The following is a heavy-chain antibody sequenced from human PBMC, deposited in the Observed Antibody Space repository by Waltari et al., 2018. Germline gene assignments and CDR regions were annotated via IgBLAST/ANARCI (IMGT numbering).Heavy chain of an antibody. J-gene: IGHJ3*02. V-gene: IGHV4-30-2*01. CDR2: IYHRGST. CDR1: GGSISSGGYS. Sequence: QLQLQESGSGLVKPSQTLSLTCAVSGGSISSGGYSWSWIRQPPGKGLEWIGYIYHRGSTYYNPALKSRVTRSVDRSKNQFSLKLSSVTAADTAVYYCARESGSYSDAFDIWGQGTMVTVSS. D-gene: IGHD1-26*01. CDR3: ARESGSYSDAFDI.